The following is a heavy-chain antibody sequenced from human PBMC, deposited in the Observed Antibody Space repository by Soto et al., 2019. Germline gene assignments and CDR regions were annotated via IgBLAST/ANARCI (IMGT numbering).Heavy chain of an antibody. D-gene: IGHD2-15*01. CDR3: ARDDCSGGSCKFDY. CDR1: GFTFSSYS. V-gene: IGHV3-21*01. J-gene: IGHJ4*02. CDR2: ISSSSSYI. Sequence: GGSLRLSCAASGFTFSSYSMNWVRQAPGKGLEWVSSISSSSSYIYYADSVKGRFTISRDNAKNSLYLQMNSLRAEDTAVYYCARDDCSGGSCKFDYWGQGTLVTVSS.